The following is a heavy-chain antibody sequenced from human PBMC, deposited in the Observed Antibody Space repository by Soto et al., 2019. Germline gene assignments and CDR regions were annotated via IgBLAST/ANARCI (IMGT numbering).Heavy chain of an antibody. CDR2: ISYSGST. J-gene: IGHJ6*03. V-gene: IGHV4-39*01. CDR1: GDSIISSSYY. Sequence: QLQLQESGPGLVKPSETLSLTCTVSGDSIISSSYYWDWIRQPPGKGLEWIGKISYSGSTYYNPSLKSRLTISVDTTKNQFSLKLRSVTAADTAVYYCARQVAYWNHMDVWGTGTTVTVSS. D-gene: IGHD1-1*01. CDR3: ARQVAYWNHMDV.